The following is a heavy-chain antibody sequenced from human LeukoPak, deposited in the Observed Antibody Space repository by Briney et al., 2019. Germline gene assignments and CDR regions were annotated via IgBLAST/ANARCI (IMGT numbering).Heavy chain of an antibody. V-gene: IGHV3-53*01. D-gene: IGHD1-1*01. J-gene: IGHJ4*02. Sequence: PGGSLRLSCAASGFSVSNNYINWVRQAPGKGLEWVSVIYSGGSTYYADSVKGRFTISRDNSKNTLYLQMNSLRAEDTAVYYCARGQNVPAWGQGTLVTVSS. CDR3: ARGQNVPA. CDR1: GFSVSNNY. CDR2: IYSGGST.